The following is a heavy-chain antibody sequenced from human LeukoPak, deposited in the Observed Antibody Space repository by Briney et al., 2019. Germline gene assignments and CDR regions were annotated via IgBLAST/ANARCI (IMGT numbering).Heavy chain of an antibody. CDR1: GFTFSSCA. J-gene: IGHJ4*02. D-gene: IGHD4-11*01. CDR2: ITSGGST. V-gene: IGHV3-23*01. Sequence: GGSLRLSCAASGFTFSSCAMSWVRQAPGKGLEWVSAITSGGSTNYADSVKGRFAISRDKSKDTLYLQMNSLRAEDTAVYYCAKLYSNYHFDYWGQGTLVTVSS. CDR3: AKLYSNYHFDY.